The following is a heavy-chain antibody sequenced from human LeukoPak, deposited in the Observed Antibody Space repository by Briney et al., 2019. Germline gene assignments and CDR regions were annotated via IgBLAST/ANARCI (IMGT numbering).Heavy chain of an antibody. V-gene: IGHV3-15*04. D-gene: IGHD3-10*01. CDR3: TTGIRGD. CDR2: IASKTDGGAT. Sequence: GGSLRLSCAASGFTFSSYWMSWVRQAPGEGLDWVGRIASKTDGGATDYAAPVKGRFTISRDDPKNTLNLQMNSLKTEDTAVYYCTTGIRGDWGQGTLVTVSS. CDR1: GFTFSSYW. J-gene: IGHJ4*02.